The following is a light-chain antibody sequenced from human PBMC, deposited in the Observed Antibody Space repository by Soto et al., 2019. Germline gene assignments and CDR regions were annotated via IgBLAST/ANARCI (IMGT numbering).Light chain of an antibody. CDR3: QQYGRLPRS. Sequence: EILLTQSPGPLSLSPGDRATLSCRASQSLTSSFLAWDQQKPGQTPRLLIYGASIRATDIPDRLSGSGSGTDFTLTISRLEPEDFAVYFCQQYGRLPRSFGGGTKVEIK. V-gene: IGKV3-20*01. CDR2: GAS. J-gene: IGKJ4*02. CDR1: QSLTSSF.